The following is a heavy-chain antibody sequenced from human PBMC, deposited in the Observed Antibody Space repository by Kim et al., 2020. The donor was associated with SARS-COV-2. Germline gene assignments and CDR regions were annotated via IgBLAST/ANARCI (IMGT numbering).Heavy chain of an antibody. CDR1: GFTFSSYG. CDR3: AKDFIAGPDYDFWSGYYYGMDV. CDR2: ISYDGSNK. V-gene: IGHV3-30*18. Sequence: GGSLRLSCAASGFTFSSYGMHWVRQAPGKGLEWVAVISYDGSNKYYADSVKGRFTISRDNSKNTLYLQMNSLRAEDTAVYYCAKDFIAGPDYDFWSGYYYGMDVWGQGTTVTVSS. D-gene: IGHD3-3*01. J-gene: IGHJ6*02.